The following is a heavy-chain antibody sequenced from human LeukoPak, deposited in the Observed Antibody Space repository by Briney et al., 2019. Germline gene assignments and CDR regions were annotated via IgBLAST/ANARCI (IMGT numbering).Heavy chain of an antibody. D-gene: IGHD6-6*01. CDR2: SDPEDGET. J-gene: IGHJ4*02. CDR1: GYTLTELS. Sequence: ASVKVSCKVSGYTLTELSMHWVRQAPGKGLEWMGGSDPEDGETIYAQKFQGRVTMTEDTSTDTAYMELSSLRSEDTAVYYCATFEYSSSSFDYWGQGTLVTVSS. CDR3: ATFEYSSSSFDY. V-gene: IGHV1-24*01.